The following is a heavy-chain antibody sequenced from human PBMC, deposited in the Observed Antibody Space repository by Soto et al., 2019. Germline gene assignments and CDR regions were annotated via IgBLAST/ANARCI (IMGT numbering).Heavy chain of an antibody. CDR3: ARVYYDFWSYSGYLAY. J-gene: IGHJ4*02. CDR2: ISAYNGNT. D-gene: IGHD3-3*01. V-gene: IGHV1-18*01. Sequence: GASVKVSCKASGYTFTSYGISWVRQAPGQGLEWMGWISAYNGNTNYAQELQGRVTMTTDTSTSTAYMELRSLRSDDTAVYYCARVYYDFWSYSGYLAYWGQGTLVTVSS. CDR1: GYTFTSYG.